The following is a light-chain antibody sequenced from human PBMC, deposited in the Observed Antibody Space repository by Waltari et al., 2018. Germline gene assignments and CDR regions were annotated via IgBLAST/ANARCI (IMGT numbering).Light chain of an antibody. J-gene: IGKJ5*01. Sequence: AIQLTQSPSSLSASVGDRVTITCRASQGISSALAWYQQKPGKAPKRLLYDASSLESGVPSRFSGSGSGTDFTLTISRLQPEDFATYYCQQFNSYATFGQGTRLEIK. V-gene: IGKV1-13*02. CDR1: QGISSA. CDR2: DAS. CDR3: QQFNSYAT.